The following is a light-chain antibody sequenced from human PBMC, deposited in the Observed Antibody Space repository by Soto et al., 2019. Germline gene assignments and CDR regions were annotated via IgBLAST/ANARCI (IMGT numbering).Light chain of an antibody. CDR1: QSIGSE. V-gene: IGKV1-5*03. Sequence: DIQMTQSPSTLSASIGDRVTITCRASQSIGSELAWYQQKPGKAPKLLIYKASSLESGVPSTFSGSGSGTEFSLTVSSLQPDDFATYYCLQYDNYPLTFGGGTKVGIK. CDR2: KAS. J-gene: IGKJ4*01. CDR3: LQYDNYPLT.